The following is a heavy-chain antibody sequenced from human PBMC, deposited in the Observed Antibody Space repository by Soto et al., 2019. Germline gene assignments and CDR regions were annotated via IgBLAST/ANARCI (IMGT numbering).Heavy chain of an antibody. D-gene: IGHD5-18*01. CDR2: ISGSGGST. V-gene: IGHV3-23*01. Sequence: EVQLLESGGGLVQPGGSLRLSCAASGFTFSSYAMSWVRQAPGKGLEWVSAISGSGGSTYYADSVKGRFTISRDNSKNTLYLQMNSLRAEDTAVYYCAKDRGYSYGWGYNNGFDPWGQGTLVTVSS. CDR1: GFTFSSYA. J-gene: IGHJ5*02. CDR3: AKDRGYSYGWGYNNGFDP.